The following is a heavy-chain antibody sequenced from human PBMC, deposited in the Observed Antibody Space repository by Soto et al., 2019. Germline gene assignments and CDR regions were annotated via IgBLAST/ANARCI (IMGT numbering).Heavy chain of an antibody. CDR2: IRGSCGST. CDR1: GFTFSSYS. V-gene: IGHV3-23*01. CDR3: AKQGSGVSSCYDY. D-gene: IGHD2-2*01. J-gene: IGHJ4*02. Sequence: EVQLLESGGGLVPPGGSLRLSCAASGFTFSSYSMSWGRPAPGKGLEWVSAIRGSCGSTYYADSVKGRFTISRDNYKNTLYLQMNSLRAEYTAVYYCAKQGSGVSSCYDYWGQGTLVTVSS.